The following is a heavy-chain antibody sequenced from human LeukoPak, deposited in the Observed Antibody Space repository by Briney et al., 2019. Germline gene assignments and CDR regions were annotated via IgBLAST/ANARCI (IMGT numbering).Heavy chain of an antibody. D-gene: IGHD3-9*01. Sequence: SETLSLTCTVSGGSISSYYWSWIRQPPGKGLEWIGYIYYSGSTNYNPSLKSRVTISVDTSKNQFSLKLSSVTAADTAVYYCARWVPRYFDHWDASDIWGQGTMVTVSS. CDR3: ARWVPRYFDHWDASDI. CDR2: IYYSGST. V-gene: IGHV4-59*01. J-gene: IGHJ3*02. CDR1: GGSISSYY.